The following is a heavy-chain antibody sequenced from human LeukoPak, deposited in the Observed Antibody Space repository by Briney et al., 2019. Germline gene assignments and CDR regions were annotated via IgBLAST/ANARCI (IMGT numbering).Heavy chain of an antibody. CDR2: IYHSGST. Sequence: SETLSLTCAVSGYSISSGYYWGWIRQPPGKGLEWIGSIYHSGSTYYNPSLKSRVTISVDTSKNQFSLKLSSVTAADTAVYYCARIHSSQTYYYDSSGYYYFDYWGQGTLVTVSS. J-gene: IGHJ4*02. V-gene: IGHV4-38-2*01. CDR1: GYSISSGYY. CDR3: ARIHSSQTYYYDSSGYYYFDY. D-gene: IGHD3-22*01.